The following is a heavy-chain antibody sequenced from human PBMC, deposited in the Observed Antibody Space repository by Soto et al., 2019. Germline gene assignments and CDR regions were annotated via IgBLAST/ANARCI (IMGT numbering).Heavy chain of an antibody. CDR3: ASRILEWLLSNYYGMDV. D-gene: IGHD3-3*01. V-gene: IGHV1-69*13. J-gene: IGHJ6*02. CDR1: GGTFSSYA. Sequence: GASVKVSCKASGGTFSSYAISWVRQAPGQGLEWMGGIIPIFGTANYAQKFQGRVTITADESTSTAYMERSSLRSEDTAVYYCASRILEWLLSNYYGMDVWGQGTTVTVSS. CDR2: IIPIFGTA.